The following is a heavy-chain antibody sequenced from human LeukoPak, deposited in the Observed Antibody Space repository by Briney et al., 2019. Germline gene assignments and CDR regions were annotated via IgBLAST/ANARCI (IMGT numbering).Heavy chain of an antibody. Sequence: PGGSLRLSCAASGFTFNTFNMNWVRQAPGKGLEWVAGIFGSGGSPHYADSVKGRFTISRDNSKNTVYLQINSLRAEDTAVYYCGKTTAGYSSGQKPAWPVDYWGQGTLVTVSS. J-gene: IGHJ4*02. CDR3: GKTTAGYSSGQKPAWPVDY. CDR2: IFGSGGSP. V-gene: IGHV3-23*01. D-gene: IGHD5-18*01. CDR1: GFTFNTFN.